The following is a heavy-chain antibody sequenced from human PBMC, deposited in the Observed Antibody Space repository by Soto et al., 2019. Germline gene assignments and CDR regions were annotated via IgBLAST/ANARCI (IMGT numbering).Heavy chain of an antibody. V-gene: IGHV3-30*18. Sequence: SLRLSCAASGFPFSSYGMHWVRQAPGKGLEWVAVISYDGSNKYYADSVKGRFTISRDNSKNTLYLQMNSLRAEDTAVYYCAKDQRYFDWLIDYWGQGTLVTVSS. CDR3: AKDQRYFDWLIDY. CDR2: ISYDGSNK. D-gene: IGHD3-9*01. CDR1: GFPFSSYG. J-gene: IGHJ4*02.